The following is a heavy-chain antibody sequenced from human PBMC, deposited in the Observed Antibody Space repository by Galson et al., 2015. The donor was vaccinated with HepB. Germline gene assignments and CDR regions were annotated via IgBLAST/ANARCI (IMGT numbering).Heavy chain of an antibody. CDR2: ISGNADST. V-gene: IGHV3-23*01. CDR3: ATETNFWSGYYWGGDY. CDR1: GFSFSSYA. Sequence: SLRLSCAASGFSFSSYAMSWVRQAPGKGLEWVSAISGNADSTYYADSVKGRFTISRDNSKNTLYLQMNSLRVEDTAVYYCATETNFWSGYYWGGDYWGQGTLITVSS. J-gene: IGHJ4*02. D-gene: IGHD3-3*01.